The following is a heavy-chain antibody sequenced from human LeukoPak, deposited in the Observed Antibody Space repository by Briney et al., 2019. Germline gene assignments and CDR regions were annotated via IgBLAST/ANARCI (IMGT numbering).Heavy chain of an antibody. J-gene: IGHJ4*02. Sequence: SGGSLRLSCAASGFTFSSYWMHWVRQAPGKGLVWVSRINSDGSSTNYADSVKGRFTISRDNAKNTLYLQMDSLRAEDTAVYYCATTGSGSYYDYWGQGTLVTVSS. CDR3: ATTGSGSYYDY. CDR2: INSDGSST. D-gene: IGHD1-26*01. CDR1: GFTFSSYW. V-gene: IGHV3-74*01.